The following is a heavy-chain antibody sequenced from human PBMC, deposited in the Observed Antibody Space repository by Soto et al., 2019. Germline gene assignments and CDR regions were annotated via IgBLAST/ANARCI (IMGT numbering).Heavy chain of an antibody. CDR1: DFSLSPYW. Sequence: PGGSLRLSCAASDFSLSPYWMHWVRQVPGRGLEWVARLSSDGFGAAYADSVKGRFFISRDIARNTLSLQMNRLRADDTAVYYCARDLGGPDYWGRGTSVTVSS. CDR2: LSSDGFGA. CDR3: ARDLGGPDY. J-gene: IGHJ4*02. V-gene: IGHV3-74*03. D-gene: IGHD3-16*01.